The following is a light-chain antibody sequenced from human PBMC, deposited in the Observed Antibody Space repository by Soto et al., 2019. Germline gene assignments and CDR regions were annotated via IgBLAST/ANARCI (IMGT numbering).Light chain of an antibody. CDR2: DDN. V-gene: IGLV1-51*01. CDR3: ATFDSSLSAVI. J-gene: IGLJ2*01. CDR1: SSNIGNNY. Sequence: QSVLTQPPSVSVAPGQKVTISCSGSSSNIGNNYVSWYQQLPGTAPKLLIYDDNNRPSGIPDRFSGSKSGTSATLGITGLQTGDEADYYCATFDSSLSAVIFGGGTKVTVL.